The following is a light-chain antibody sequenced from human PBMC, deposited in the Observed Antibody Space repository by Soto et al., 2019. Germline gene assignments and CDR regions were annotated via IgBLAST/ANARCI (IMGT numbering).Light chain of an antibody. CDR3: SSYTRDRTII. CDR1: SSDVGGYNY. V-gene: IGLV2-14*03. J-gene: IGLJ2*01. Sequence: QSALTQPASVSGSPGQSITFSCTGTSSDVGGYNYVCWYQHHPGKAPKLIIYDVTNRPSGVSNRFSGSKSGNTASLTISGLQAEDDADYYCSSYTRDRTIIFGGGTKVTVL. CDR2: DVT.